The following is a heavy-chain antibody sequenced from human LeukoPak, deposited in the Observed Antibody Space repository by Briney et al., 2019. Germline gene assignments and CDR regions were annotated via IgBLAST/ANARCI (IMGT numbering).Heavy chain of an antibody. CDR1: GFTVSSNY. CDR2: IYSGGST. D-gene: IGHD3-3*01. CDR3: ARDLGYYDFWSPRGGFDY. J-gene: IGHJ4*02. V-gene: IGHV3-53*01. Sequence: GGSLRLSCAASGFTVSSNYMSWVRQAPGKGLEWVSVIYSGGSTYYADSVKGRFTISRDNSKNTLYLQMNSLRAEDTAVYYCARDLGYYDFWSPRGGFDYWGQGTLVTVSS.